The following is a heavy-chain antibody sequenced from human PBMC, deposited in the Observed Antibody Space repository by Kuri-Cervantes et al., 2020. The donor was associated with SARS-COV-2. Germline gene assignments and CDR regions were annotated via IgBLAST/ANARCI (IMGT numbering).Heavy chain of an antibody. CDR3: ARCRGGYYDSSGFYDGDAFDI. Sequence: GESLKISCAASGFTFNTYSMDWVRLAPGKGLEWLAHISKGSDTIYYADSVKGRFTISRDNSKNTLYLQMNSLRAEDTAVYYCARCRGGYYDSSGFYDGDAFDIWGQGTMVTVSS. J-gene: IGHJ3*02. CDR1: GFTFNTYS. V-gene: IGHV3-48*01. D-gene: IGHD3-22*01. CDR2: ISKGSDTI.